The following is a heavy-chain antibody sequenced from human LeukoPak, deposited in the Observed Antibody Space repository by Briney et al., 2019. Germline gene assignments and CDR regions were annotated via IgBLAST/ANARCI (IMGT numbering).Heavy chain of an antibody. V-gene: IGHV3-23*01. D-gene: IGHD3-10*01. CDR2: ISGSGGST. CDR1: GFTFSSYA. J-gene: IGHJ6*02. CDR3: ARRDYYGSGLDV. Sequence: PGGSLRLSCAASGFTFSSYAMSWVRQAPGKGLEWVSAISGSGGSTYYADSVKGRFTISRDNSKNTLYLRMNSLRAEDTAVYYCARRDYYGSGLDVWGQGTTVTVSS.